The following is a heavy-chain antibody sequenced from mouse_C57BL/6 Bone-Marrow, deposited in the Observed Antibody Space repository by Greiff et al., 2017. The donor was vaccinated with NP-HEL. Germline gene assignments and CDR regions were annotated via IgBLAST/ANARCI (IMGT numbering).Heavy chain of an antibody. V-gene: IGHV5-4*01. J-gene: IGHJ2*01. D-gene: IGHD2-2*01. CDR3: ARDLGLRRGDY. CDR2: ISDGGSYT. CDR1: GFTFSSYA. Sequence: EVQVVESGGGLVKPGGSLKLSCAASGFTFSSYAMSWVRQTPEKRLEWVATISDGGSYTYYPDNVKGRFTISRDNAKNNLYLQMSHLKSEDTAMYYCARDLGLRRGDYWGQGTTLTVSS.